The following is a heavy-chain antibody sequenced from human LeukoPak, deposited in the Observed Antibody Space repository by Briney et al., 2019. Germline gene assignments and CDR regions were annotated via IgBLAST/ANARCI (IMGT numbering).Heavy chain of an antibody. CDR2: IYYSGST. CDR1: GGSISSGGYS. D-gene: IGHD3-22*01. V-gene: IGHV4-30-2*05. CDR3: ARGDNGYYYDSSGYYPDY. J-gene: IGHJ4*02. Sequence: SETLSLTCAVSGGSISSGGYSWSWIRQPPGKGLEWIGYIYYSGSTYYNPSLKSRVTISVDTSKNQFSLKLSSVTAADTAAYYCARGDNGYYYDSSGYYPDYWGQGTLVTVSS.